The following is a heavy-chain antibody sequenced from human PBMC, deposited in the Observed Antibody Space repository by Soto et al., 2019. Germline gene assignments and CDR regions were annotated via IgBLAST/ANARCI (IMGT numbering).Heavy chain of an antibody. CDR1: GFTFSSYA. D-gene: IGHD3-3*01. Sequence: PGGSLRLSCPASGFTFSSYAMHWVRQAPGKGLEWVAVISYDGSNKYYADSVKGRFTISRDNSKNTLYLQMNSLRAEDTAVYYCAIAAFTLRFLEWLLFDYWCQETLVTVSS. CDR3: AIAAFTLRFLEWLLFDY. V-gene: IGHV3-30-3*01. J-gene: IGHJ4*01. CDR2: ISYDGSNK.